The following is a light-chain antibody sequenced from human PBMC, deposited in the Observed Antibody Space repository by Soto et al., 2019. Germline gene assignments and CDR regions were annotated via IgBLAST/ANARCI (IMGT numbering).Light chain of an antibody. V-gene: IGKV1-33*01. Sequence: DIQMTQSPSSLSASVGDRVTITCQASQDISNYLNWYQQKPGKAPKLLIYDASNLETGVPSRFSGSGSGTDFTFTISSLQSEDIATYYCQQYDNLPRGFTFGPGTKVDIK. CDR1: QDISNY. J-gene: IGKJ3*01. CDR2: DAS. CDR3: QQYDNLPRGFT.